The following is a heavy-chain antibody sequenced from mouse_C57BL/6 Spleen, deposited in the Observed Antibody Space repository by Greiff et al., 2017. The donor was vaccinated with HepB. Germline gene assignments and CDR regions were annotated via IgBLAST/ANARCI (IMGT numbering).Heavy chain of an antibody. J-gene: IGHJ1*03. V-gene: IGHV1-81*01. Sequence: VQLQQSGAELARPGASVKLSCKASGYTFTSYGISWVKQRTGQGLEWIGEIYPRSGNTYYNEKFKGKATLTADKSSSTAYMELRSLTSEDSAVCFCARRMGQGYFDVWGTGTTVTVSS. CDR3: ARRMGQGYFDV. D-gene: IGHD3-3*01. CDR1: GYTFTSYG. CDR2: IYPRSGNT.